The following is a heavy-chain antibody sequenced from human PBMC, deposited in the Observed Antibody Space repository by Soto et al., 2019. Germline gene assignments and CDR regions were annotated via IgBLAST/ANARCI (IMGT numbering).Heavy chain of an antibody. CDR1: GFTFSSYA. CDR3: ARGFNSYYYYGMDV. J-gene: IGHJ6*02. D-gene: IGHD1-1*01. Sequence: GGSLRLSCAASGFTFSSYAMHWVRQAPGKGLEWVAVISYDGSNKYYADSVKGRFTISRDNSKNTLYLQMNSLRAEDTAVYYCARGFNSYYYYGMDVWGQGTTVTAP. CDR2: ISYDGSNK. V-gene: IGHV3-30-3*01.